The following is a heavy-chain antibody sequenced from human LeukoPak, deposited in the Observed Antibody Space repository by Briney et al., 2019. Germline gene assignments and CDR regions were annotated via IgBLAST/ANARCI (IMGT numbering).Heavy chain of an antibody. CDR1: GPTFSNYA. Sequence: GGFLRLSCGASGPTFSNYAMSWVRQAPGKALEGVSSISGSGGSTYYADSVKGRFTISRDNAKNTLYLQMNILRAEDTAVYYCATDVHCASTSCYPFDNWGQGTLVTVSS. J-gene: IGHJ4*02. V-gene: IGHV3-23*01. CDR2: ISGSGGST. CDR3: ATDVHCASTSCYPFDN. D-gene: IGHD2-2*01.